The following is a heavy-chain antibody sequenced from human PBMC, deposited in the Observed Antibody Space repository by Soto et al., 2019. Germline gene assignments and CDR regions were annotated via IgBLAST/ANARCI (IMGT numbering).Heavy chain of an antibody. Sequence: GGSLRLSCAASGFTFSSYSMNWVRQAPGKGLEWVSSISSSSSYIYYADSVKGRFTISRDNAKNSLYLQMNSLRAEDTAVYYCARDRDQLLIFDYWGQGTLVTVSS. D-gene: IGHD2-2*01. CDR3: ARDRDQLLIFDY. CDR1: GFTFSSYS. J-gene: IGHJ4*02. CDR2: ISSSSSYI. V-gene: IGHV3-21*01.